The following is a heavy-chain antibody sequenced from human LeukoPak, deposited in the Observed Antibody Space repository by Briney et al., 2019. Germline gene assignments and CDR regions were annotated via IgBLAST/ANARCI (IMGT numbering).Heavy chain of an antibody. V-gene: IGHV4-59*01. D-gene: IGHD6-19*01. J-gene: IGHJ4*02. CDR3: ARDLLSTAGYFDY. CDR2: IYYSGST. Sequence: SETLSLTCTVSGGSISSYYWSWSRQPPGKGLEWIGYIYYSGSTNYNPSLTSRVTISVDTSKNQFSLNLSSVTAADTAVYYCARDLLSTAGYFDYWGQGTLVTVSS. CDR1: GGSISSYY.